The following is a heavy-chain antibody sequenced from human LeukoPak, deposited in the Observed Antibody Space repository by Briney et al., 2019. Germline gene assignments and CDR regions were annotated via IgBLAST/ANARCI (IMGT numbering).Heavy chain of an antibody. J-gene: IGHJ4*02. V-gene: IGHV4-61*02. CDR2: IYTSGST. CDR1: GGSISSGSYY. Sequence: PSQTLSLTCTVSGGSISSGSYYWSWIRQPAGKGLEWIGRIYTSGSTNYNPSLKSRVTISVDTSKNQFSLKLSSVTAVDTAVYYCARDSSSSYYFDYWGQGTLVTVSS. D-gene: IGHD6-6*01. CDR3: ARDSSSSYYFDY.